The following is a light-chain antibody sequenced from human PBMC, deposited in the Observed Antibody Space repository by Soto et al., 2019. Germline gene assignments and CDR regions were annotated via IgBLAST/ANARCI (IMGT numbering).Light chain of an antibody. V-gene: IGLV2-14*01. CDR2: EVS. CDR1: SSDVGGYNS. J-gene: IGLJ1*01. Sequence: QSALTQPASVSGSPGQSTTISCTGTSSDVGGYNSVSWYQHHPGKAPKLMIYEVSNRPSGVSNRFSGSKSGNTASLAISGLQAEDGADYYCSSYTNSATPCVFGTGTKVTVL. CDR3: SSYTNSATPCV.